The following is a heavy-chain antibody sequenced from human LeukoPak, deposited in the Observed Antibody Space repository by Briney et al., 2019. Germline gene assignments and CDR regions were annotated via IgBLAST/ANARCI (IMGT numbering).Heavy chain of an antibody. D-gene: IGHD3-10*01. Sequence: SETLSLTCTVSGGSISSYYWSWIRQPPGKGLEWIGYIYYSGSTNYNPSLKSRVTISVDTSKNQFSLKLSSVTAADTAVYYCARKGSGSNYFDYWGQGTLVTVSS. CDR2: IYYSGST. CDR3: ARKGSGSNYFDY. J-gene: IGHJ4*02. V-gene: IGHV4-59*08. CDR1: GGSISSYY.